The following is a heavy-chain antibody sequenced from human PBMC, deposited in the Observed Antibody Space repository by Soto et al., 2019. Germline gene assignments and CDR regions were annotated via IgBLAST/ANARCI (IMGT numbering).Heavy chain of an antibody. CDR1: GLAFPIDD. CDR2: MNPSGRNT. Sequence: QVQLVQSGAEVKKPGASVQVSCKASGLAFPIDDIIWVRQTIGQGLEFMGWMNPSGRNTGYAQKFQGRATFNWNTPTSTAYMDLSGLRSEDTAVYYCARYRTTVPVAFDVWGQGTMVTVSS. J-gene: IGHJ3*01. CDR3: ARYRTTVPVAFDV. V-gene: IGHV1-8*01. D-gene: IGHD4-4*01.